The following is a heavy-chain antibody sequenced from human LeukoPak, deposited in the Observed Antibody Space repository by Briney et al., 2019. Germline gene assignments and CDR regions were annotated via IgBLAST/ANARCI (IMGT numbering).Heavy chain of an antibody. Sequence: GGSLRLSCAASGFTFDDYAMQWVRHARGKGLEWVSGISWNSGSIVYADSVKGRFTISRDNSKNTLYLQMNSLRAEDTAVYYCARGITIFGVVMDWGQGTLVTVSS. CDR2: ISWNSGSI. CDR1: GFTFDDYA. CDR3: ARGITIFGVVMD. D-gene: IGHD3-3*01. V-gene: IGHV3-9*01. J-gene: IGHJ4*02.